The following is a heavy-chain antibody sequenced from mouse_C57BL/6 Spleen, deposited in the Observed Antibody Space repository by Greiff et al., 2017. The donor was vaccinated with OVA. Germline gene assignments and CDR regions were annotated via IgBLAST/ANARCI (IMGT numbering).Heavy chain of an antibody. V-gene: IGHV8-12*01. CDR1: GFSLSTSGMG. CDR2: IYWDDDK. D-gene: IGHD2-4*01. J-gene: IGHJ4*01. CDR3: ARCDYDGAMDY. Sequence: ESSQTLSLTCSFSGFSLSTSGMGVSWIRQPSVKGLDWLAHIYWDDDKRYNPALKSRLTISKDTSRNQVFLKITSVDTADTATYYCARCDYDGAMDYWGQGTSVTVSS.